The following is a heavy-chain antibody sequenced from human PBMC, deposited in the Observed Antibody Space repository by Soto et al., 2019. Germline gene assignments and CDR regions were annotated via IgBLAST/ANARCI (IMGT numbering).Heavy chain of an antibody. CDR1: GFTFSSYS. J-gene: IGHJ4*02. V-gene: IGHV3-21*01. D-gene: IGHD5-12*01. CDR2: ISSSSSYI. Sequence: GGSLRLSCAASGFTFSSYSMNWVRQAPGKGLEWVSSISSSSSYIYYADSVKGRFTISRDNAKNSLYLQMNSLRAEDTAVYYCARDGVRGWLRPINYWGQGTLVTVSS. CDR3: ARDGVRGWLRPINY.